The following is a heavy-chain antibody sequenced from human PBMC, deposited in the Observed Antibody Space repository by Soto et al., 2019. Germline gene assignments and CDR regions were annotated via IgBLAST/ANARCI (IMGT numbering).Heavy chain of an antibody. J-gene: IGHJ4*02. Sequence: GGSLRLSCAASGFTVSSNYMSWVRQAPGKGLEWVSVIYSGGSAYYADSVKGRFTISRDNSKNTLYLQMNGLRAEDTAVYYCARHGYSYGGGYFVYWGQGTLVTVPQ. CDR2: IYSGGSA. D-gene: IGHD5-18*01. V-gene: IGHV3-66*04. CDR3: ARHGYSYGGGYFVY. CDR1: GFTVSSNY.